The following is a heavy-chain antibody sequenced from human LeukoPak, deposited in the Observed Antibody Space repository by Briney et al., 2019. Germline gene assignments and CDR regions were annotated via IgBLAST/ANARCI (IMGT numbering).Heavy chain of an antibody. CDR1: GFTFSNAW. J-gene: IGHJ4*02. V-gene: IGHV3-15*01. CDR2: IKSKADGGTT. CDR3: TTAGYCSGGSCITPN. Sequence: PGGSLRLFCAASGFTFSNAWMSWVRQAPGKGLEWVGRIKSKADGGTTDYAAPVKGRFTISRDDPKNTLYLQMNSLKTEDTAVYYCTTAGYCSGGSCITPNWGQGTLVTVSS. D-gene: IGHD2-15*01.